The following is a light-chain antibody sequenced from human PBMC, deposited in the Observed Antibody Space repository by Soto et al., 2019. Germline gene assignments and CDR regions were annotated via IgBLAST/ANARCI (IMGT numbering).Light chain of an antibody. CDR2: AAS. CDR3: QHYYTYPPT. CDR1: QSISSY. J-gene: IGKJ1*01. V-gene: IGKV1-39*01. Sequence: DIQMTQSPSSLSASVGDRVTITCRASQSISSYLNWYQQRPGKAPQLLIYAASSLQSGVPPRFSGSGSGTDFSLTSRSLQSDDFATYFCQHYYTYPPTFGQGTKLDIK.